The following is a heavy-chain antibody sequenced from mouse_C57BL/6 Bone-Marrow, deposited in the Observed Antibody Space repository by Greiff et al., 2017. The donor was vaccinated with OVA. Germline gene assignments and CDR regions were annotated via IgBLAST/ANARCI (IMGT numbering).Heavy chain of an antibody. Sequence: QVQLQQSGAELVKPGASVKISCKASGYAFSSYWMNWVKQRPGKGLEWIGQIYPGDGDTNYNGKFKGKATLTADKSSSTAYMQLSSLTSEDSAVYFCARSMITTLRRYYYAMDYWGQGTSVTVSS. CDR2: IYPGDGDT. J-gene: IGHJ4*01. V-gene: IGHV1-80*01. CDR3: ARSMITTLRRYYYAMDY. D-gene: IGHD2-4*01. CDR1: GYAFSSYW.